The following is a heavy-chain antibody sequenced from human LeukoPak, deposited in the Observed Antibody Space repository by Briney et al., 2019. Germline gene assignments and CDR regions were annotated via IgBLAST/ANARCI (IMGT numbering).Heavy chain of an antibody. CDR2: IYYSVST. J-gene: IGHJ1*01. D-gene: IGHD6-19*01. CDR1: GGSISSYY. CDR3: ARGGWYPESFQH. Sequence: KASETLSLTCTVSGGSISSYYWNWIRQPPGKGLEWIGYIYYSVSTNYNPSLKSRVTISVDTSKNQFSLKLSCVTAADTAVYYCARGGWYPESFQHWGQGALVTVSS. V-gene: IGHV4-59*01.